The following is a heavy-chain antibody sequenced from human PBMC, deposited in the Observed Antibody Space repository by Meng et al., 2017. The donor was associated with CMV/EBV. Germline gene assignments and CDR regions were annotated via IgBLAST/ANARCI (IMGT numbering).Heavy chain of an antibody. D-gene: IGHD3-10*01. CDR1: RYSFTSYW. CDR3: ARGVDSGYYYYGMDV. CDR2: IYPGDSDT. J-gene: IGHJ6*02. V-gene: IGHV5-51*01. Sequence: GESLKISCKGSRYSFTSYWIGWVRQMPGKGLEWMGIIYPGDSDTRYSPSFQGQVTISADKSISTAYLQWSSLKASDTAMYYCARGVDSGYYYYGMDVWGQGTTVTVSS.